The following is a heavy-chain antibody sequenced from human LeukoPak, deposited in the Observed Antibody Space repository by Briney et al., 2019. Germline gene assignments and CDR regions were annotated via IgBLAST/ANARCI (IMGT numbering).Heavy chain of an antibody. V-gene: IGHV3-7*01. CDR3: ARKPPFYYCYMDV. CDR2: IKQDGSEK. D-gene: IGHD1-14*01. Sequence: GSLRLSCAASGFTFSSYWMSWVRQAPGKGLEWVANIKQDGSEKYYVDSVKGRFTISRDNAKNSLYLQMNSLRAEDTAVYSCARKPPFYYCYMDVWGKGTTVTVSS. CDR1: GFTFSSYW. J-gene: IGHJ6*03.